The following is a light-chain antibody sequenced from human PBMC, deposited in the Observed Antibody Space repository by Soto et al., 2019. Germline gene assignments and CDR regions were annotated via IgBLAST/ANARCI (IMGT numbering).Light chain of an antibody. CDR1: SGSVSSSYY. CDR3: VLFMGSGIWA. V-gene: IGLV8-61*01. J-gene: IGLJ2*01. Sequence: QTVVTQEPSFSVSPGGTVTLTCGLNSGSVSSSYYPNWYQQTPGQAPRALIYNTNIRSSGVPDRFSGSILGNKAALIITGAQADDESDYYCVLFMGSGIWAFGGGTKVTVL. CDR2: NTN.